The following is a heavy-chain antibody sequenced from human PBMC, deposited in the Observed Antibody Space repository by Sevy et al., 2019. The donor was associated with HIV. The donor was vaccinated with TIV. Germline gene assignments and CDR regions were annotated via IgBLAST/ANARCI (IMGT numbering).Heavy chain of an antibody. CDR3: ARTKSNTAMVSSDY. V-gene: IGHV3-48*01. Sequence: GGSLRLSCAASGFTFSTYSMNWVRQAPGKGLEWVSYISSSSSSIYYADSVKGRFTISRDNAKNSLYLQMNSLRTEDTAVYYCARTKSNTAMVSSDYWGQGTLVTVSS. CDR1: GFTFSTYS. D-gene: IGHD5-18*01. J-gene: IGHJ4*02. CDR2: ISSSSSSI.